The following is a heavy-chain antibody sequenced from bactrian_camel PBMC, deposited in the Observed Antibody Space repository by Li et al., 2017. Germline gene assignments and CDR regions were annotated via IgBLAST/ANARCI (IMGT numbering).Heavy chain of an antibody. D-gene: IGHD6*01. CDR3: AADMRRLPCSVVAASRNSAEFNV. CDR2: IYRDGST. V-gene: IGHV3S66*01. J-gene: IGHJ4*01. Sequence: VQLVESGGGSVQAGGSLRLSCAASGFTVDDADMAWYRQVPGRECELVSDIYRDGSTEYADSVKGRFTISRDNAKNTVDLQMTGLRRGDTAVYSCAADMRRLPCSVVAASRNSAEFNVWGQGTQVTVS. CDR1: GFTVDDAD.